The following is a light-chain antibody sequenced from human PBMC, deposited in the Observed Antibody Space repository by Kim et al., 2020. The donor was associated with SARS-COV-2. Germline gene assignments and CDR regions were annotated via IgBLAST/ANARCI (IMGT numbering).Light chain of an antibody. J-gene: IGKJ1*01. CDR2: GAS. CDR3: QQYNNWPLT. Sequence: EIVMTQSPATLSVSSGERATLSCRASQSVSSNLAWFQQKPGQTPRLLISGASTRAAGIPVRFNGSGSGKDFTLTISSLQSEDFAVYYCQQYNNWPLTFGQGTKVDIK. CDR1: QSVSSN. V-gene: IGKV3-15*01.